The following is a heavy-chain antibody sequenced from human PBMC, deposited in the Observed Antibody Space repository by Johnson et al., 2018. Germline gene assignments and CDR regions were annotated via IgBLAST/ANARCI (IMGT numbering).Heavy chain of an antibody. CDR1: GFTFDDHA. J-gene: IGHJ6*03. Sequence: EVQLVESGRGLAQPGRSLRLSCAASGFTFDDHAMHWVRQAPGKGLEWVSGISWNSGSIGYADSVKGRFTISRDNAKNSLYLQMNSLRAEDTALYYCAKDTLRSLLLWFGESYMDVWGKGTTVTVSS. D-gene: IGHD3-10*01. V-gene: IGHV3-9*01. CDR2: ISWNSGSI. CDR3: AKDTLRSLLLWFGESYMDV.